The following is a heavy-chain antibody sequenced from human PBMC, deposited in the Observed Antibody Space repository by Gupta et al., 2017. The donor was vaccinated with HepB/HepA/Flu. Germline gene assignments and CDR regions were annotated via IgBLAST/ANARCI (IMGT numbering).Heavy chain of an antibody. CDR1: GYTFTNYA. CDR3: ARGYYDSSGSYSDTFLDY. J-gene: IGHJ4*02. Sequence: QVQLVQSGAEVKKPGASVKVSCKASGYTFTNYAMHWVRQAPGQRLEWMGWINAGNGYTKYSQKFQGRVTISRETSASTGYMEMSSLRSEDTAVYYCARGYYDSSGSYSDTFLDYWGQGTLVTVSS. D-gene: IGHD3-22*01. V-gene: IGHV1-3*01. CDR2: INAGNGYT.